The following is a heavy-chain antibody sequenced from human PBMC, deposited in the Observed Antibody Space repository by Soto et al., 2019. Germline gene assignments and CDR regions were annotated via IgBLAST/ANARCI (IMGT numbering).Heavy chain of an antibody. CDR3: VLEVAGPFDY. J-gene: IGHJ4*02. Sequence: VQLMESGGGLVQPGGSLRLSCAVSGFTFSTNWMHWVRQAPGDGLVWVSRVNSDGSTSTYADSVKGRFTMSRDNAKNMVYLQMNGLREEDTALYYCVLEVAGPFDYWGQGTLVTVSS. V-gene: IGHV3-74*01. CDR2: VNSDGSTS. D-gene: IGHD6-19*01. CDR1: GFTFSTNW.